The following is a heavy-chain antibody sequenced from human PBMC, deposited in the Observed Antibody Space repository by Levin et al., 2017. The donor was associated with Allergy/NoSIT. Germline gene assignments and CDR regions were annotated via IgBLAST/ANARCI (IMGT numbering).Heavy chain of an antibody. J-gene: IGHJ4*02. Sequence: PGGSLRLSCAASGITFSNYAMSWVRQVPGKGLEWVSSISGRGDSAYYADSVKGRFTISRDNSKSTLYLQLTRLKADDTAIYFCARPTWALVSGGPLDYWGQGTTVTVSS. CDR2: ISGRGDSA. D-gene: IGHD2-21*02. CDR1: GITFSNYA. CDR3: ARPTWALVSGGPLDY. V-gene: IGHV3-23*01.